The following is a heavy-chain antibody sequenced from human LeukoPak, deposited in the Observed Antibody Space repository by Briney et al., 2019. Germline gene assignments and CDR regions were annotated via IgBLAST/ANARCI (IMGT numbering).Heavy chain of an antibody. CDR3: AKAGSYCGGDCRPYFDY. CDR1: GFTFSSYW. V-gene: IGHV3-7*03. CDR2: IKQDGSEK. Sequence: GGSLRLSCAASGFTFSSYWMTWVRQAPEKGLEWVANIKQDGSEKNYVNSVKGRFIISRDNAKNSLYLQMNSLRAEDTALYYCAKAGSYCGGDCRPYFDYWGQGTLVTVSS. D-gene: IGHD2-21*02. J-gene: IGHJ4*02.